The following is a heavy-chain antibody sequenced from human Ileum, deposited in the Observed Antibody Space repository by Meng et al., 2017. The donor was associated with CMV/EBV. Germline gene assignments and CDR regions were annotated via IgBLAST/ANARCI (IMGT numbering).Heavy chain of an antibody. J-gene: IGHJ5*02. CDR1: GFTFSDYH. CDR2: INPRDNSV. Sequence: QGQLLQSGAEVKKPGASVKVSCKASGFTFSDYHIHWVRQAPGQGLEWMGVINPRDNSVHYAQKLQGRVIMTRDTSTSTVYMELSSLRSEDTAVYYCARDTSVYDLSWWIDPWGQGTLVTVSS. D-gene: IGHD5/OR15-5a*01. CDR3: ARDTSVYDLSWWIDP. V-gene: IGHV1-46*01.